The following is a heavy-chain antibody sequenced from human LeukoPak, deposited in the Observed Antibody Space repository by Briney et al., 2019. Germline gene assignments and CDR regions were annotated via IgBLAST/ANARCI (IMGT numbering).Heavy chain of an antibody. CDR1: CGSISSYY. D-gene: IGHD3-22*01. CDR3: ATGSSRGGGYYYENDWFDP. J-gene: IGHJ5*02. V-gene: IGHV4-59*12. Sequence: SETLSLTCTVSCGSISSYYWSWIRQPPGKGLEWIGYIYYSGSTNSNPSLKSRVTISVDTSKNQFSLKLSSVTAADTAVYYCATGSSRGGGYYYENDWFDPWGQGTLVTVSS. CDR2: IYYSGST.